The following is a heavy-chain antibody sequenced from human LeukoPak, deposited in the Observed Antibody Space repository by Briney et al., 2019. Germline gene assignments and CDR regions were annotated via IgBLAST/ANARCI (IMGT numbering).Heavy chain of an antibody. Sequence: SETLSLTCTVSGGSTSSGSYYWSWIRQPAGKGLEWIGRIYTSGSTNYNPPLKSRVTISVDTSKKQFSLKLSSVTAADTAVYYCAGNYYGSGSYYSEDRYWGQGTLVTVSS. CDR2: IYTSGST. CDR3: AGNYYGSGSYYSEDRY. J-gene: IGHJ4*02. V-gene: IGHV4-61*02. CDR1: GGSTSSGSYY. D-gene: IGHD3-10*01.